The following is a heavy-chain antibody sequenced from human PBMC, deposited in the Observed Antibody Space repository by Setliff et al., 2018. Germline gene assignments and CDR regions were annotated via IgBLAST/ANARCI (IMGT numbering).Heavy chain of an antibody. CDR2: IIHSGST. V-gene: IGHV4-34*12. J-gene: IGHJ5*02. D-gene: IGHD6-13*01. CDR3: AREEQQLVWFDP. CDR1: GGSFSGYY. Sequence: PSETLSLTCAVYGGSFSGYYWSWIRQPPGKRLEWIGEIIHSGSTNYNPSLKSRVTISMDTSKNQFSLKVSSVTAADTAVYYCAREEQQLVWFDPWGQGTLVTVSS.